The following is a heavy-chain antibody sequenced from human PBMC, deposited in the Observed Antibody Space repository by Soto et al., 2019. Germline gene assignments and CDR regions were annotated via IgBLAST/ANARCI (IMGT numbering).Heavy chain of an antibody. CDR3: ATVPPRAGLMITFGGVIVMFYYYYGMDV. CDR1: GFTFSSYW. Sequence: GWSLRLSCAASGFTFSSYWMSWVRQAPGKGLEWVANIKQDGSEKYYVDSVKGRFTISRDNAKNSLYLQMNSLRAEDTAVYYCATVPPRAGLMITFGGVIVMFYYYYGMDVWGQGTTVTVS. D-gene: IGHD3-16*02. J-gene: IGHJ6*02. CDR2: IKQDGSEK. V-gene: IGHV3-7*01.